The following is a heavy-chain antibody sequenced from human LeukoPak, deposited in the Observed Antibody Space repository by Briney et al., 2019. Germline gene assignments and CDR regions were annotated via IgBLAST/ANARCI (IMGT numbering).Heavy chain of an antibody. CDR1: GFTISSQA. Sequence: PGGSLRLSCVASGFTISSQAMSWVRQAPGKGLECVSSIGISDVDRHYADSVKGRFTISRDNSKNTLYLQMNSLRAEDTAVYYCAKDAPGAGGFDYWGQGTLVTVSS. J-gene: IGHJ4*02. CDR3: AKDAPGAGGFDY. D-gene: IGHD1-14*01. V-gene: IGHV3-23*01. CDR2: IGISDVDR.